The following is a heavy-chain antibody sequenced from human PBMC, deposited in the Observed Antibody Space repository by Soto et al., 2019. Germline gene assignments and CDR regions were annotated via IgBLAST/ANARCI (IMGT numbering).Heavy chain of an antibody. CDR1: EFTFNTYD. CDR2: IAYDGNDK. CDR3: ARAVGNYFPYYYGIDV. Sequence: QAQLVESGGGVVQPGRSLRLSCAASEFTFNTYDMHWVRQAPGKGLEWVAVIAYDGNDKYYADSVKGRFTISSDNSKNALYLQMNTLSPYDTAMYDCARAVGNYFPYYYGIDVWRQRNTVTVSS. D-gene: IGHD1-7*01. J-gene: IGHJ6*02. V-gene: IGHV3-30*03.